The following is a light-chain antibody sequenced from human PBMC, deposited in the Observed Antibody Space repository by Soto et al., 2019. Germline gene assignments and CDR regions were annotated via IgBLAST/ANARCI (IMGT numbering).Light chain of an antibody. V-gene: IGKV1-5*01. Sequence: DIQMTQSPSTLSAFVGDRVTITCRASQSISGWLAWYQQIPGKAPRLLMYVASTLQSGVQSRFSGSGSTTDFSLSMSRLQPDDFATYYCQQYSSYSLTFGRGTKVDI. CDR1: QSISGW. CDR3: QQYSSYSLT. CDR2: VAS. J-gene: IGKJ1*01.